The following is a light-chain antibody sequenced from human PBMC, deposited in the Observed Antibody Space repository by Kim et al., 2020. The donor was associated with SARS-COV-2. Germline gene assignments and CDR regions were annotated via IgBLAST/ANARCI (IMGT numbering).Light chain of an antibody. J-gene: IGLJ2*01. CDR2: SNN. CDR3: AAWDDSLNGVV. Sequence: GQRVTISCSGSSSNIGSNTVNWYKQLSGTAPKVLIYSNNQRPSGIPDRFSGSKSGTSASLAISGLLSEDEADYYCAAWDDSLNGVVFGGGTQLTVL. V-gene: IGLV1-44*01. CDR1: SSNIGSNT.